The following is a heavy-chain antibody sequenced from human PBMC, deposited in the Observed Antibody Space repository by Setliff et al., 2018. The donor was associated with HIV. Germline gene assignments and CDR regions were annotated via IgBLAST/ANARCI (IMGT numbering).Heavy chain of an antibody. CDR2: INPNSGST. J-gene: IGHJ4*02. CDR3: ARDPLDGDGPFDY. CDR1: GYIFTNYY. D-gene: IGHD7-27*01. Sequence: ASVKVSCKGSGYIFTNYYTHWVRQAPGQGLEWMGRINPNSGSTNFAQMFQGRVTMTRDTSTSTVYMELSSLRSEDTAVYYCARDPLDGDGPFDYWGQGTLVTVSS. V-gene: IGHV1-46*01.